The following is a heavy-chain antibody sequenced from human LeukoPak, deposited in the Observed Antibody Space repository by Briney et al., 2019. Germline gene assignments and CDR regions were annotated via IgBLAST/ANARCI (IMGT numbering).Heavy chain of an antibody. CDR3: ARVAYYCDSAGLYLNYFYGMDV. Sequence: ASVKVSCKASGYTFTSYAMHWVRQAPGQRLEWMGWINAGNGNTKYSQKFQGRVTITRDTSASTAYMELSSLRSEDTAVYYCARVAYYCDSAGLYLNYFYGMDVWGQGTTVTVSS. CDR2: INAGNGNT. J-gene: IGHJ6*02. V-gene: IGHV1-3*01. CDR1: GYTFTSYA. D-gene: IGHD3-22*01.